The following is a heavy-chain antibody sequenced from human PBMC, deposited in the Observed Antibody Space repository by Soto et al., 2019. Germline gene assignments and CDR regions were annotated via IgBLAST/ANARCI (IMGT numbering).Heavy chain of an antibody. CDR1: GYTFTSYY. Sequence: GASVKVSCKASGYTFTSYYMHWVRQAPGQGLEWMGIINPSGGSTSYAQKFQGRVTMTRDTSTSTVYMELSSLRSEDTAVYYCARSEQLVPERGENWFDPWGQGTLVTXSS. CDR3: ARSEQLVPERGENWFDP. J-gene: IGHJ5*02. D-gene: IGHD6-13*01. CDR2: INPSGGST. V-gene: IGHV1-46*01.